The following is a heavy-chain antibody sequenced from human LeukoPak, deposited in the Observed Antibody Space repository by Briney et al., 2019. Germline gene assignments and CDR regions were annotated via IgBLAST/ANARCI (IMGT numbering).Heavy chain of an antibody. CDR2: INPNSGGT. D-gene: IGHD6-6*01. Sequence: ASVKVSCKASGYTFTGYYMHWVRQAPGQGLGWMGWINPNSGGTNYAQKFQGRVTMTRDTSISTAYMELSRLRSDDTAVYYCARGNVGWQLVTTEDWFDPWGQGTLVTVSS. V-gene: IGHV1-2*02. CDR1: GYTFTGYY. J-gene: IGHJ5*02. CDR3: ARGNVGWQLVTTEDWFDP.